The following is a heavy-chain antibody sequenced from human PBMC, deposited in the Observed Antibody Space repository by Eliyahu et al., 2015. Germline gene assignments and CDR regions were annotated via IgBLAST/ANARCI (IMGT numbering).Heavy chain of an antibody. CDR1: GGSISSSDWY. V-gene: IGHV4-39*01. CDR3: VRHRGPTGPDF. D-gene: IGHD1-1*01. CDR2: IYYDEST. Sequence: QLHLQESGPGLVKPSETLSLTCTXSGGSISSSDWYWGWIRQPPGKGLQWIGSIYYDESTYYNPSLRSRSSISMDTSKNHFSLRLTSVAAADTAIYYCVRHRGPTGPDFWGQGTLVTVSS. J-gene: IGHJ4*02.